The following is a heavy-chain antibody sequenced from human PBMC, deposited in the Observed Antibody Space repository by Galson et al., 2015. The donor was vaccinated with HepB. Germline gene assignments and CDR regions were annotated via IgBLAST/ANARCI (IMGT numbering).Heavy chain of an antibody. J-gene: IGHJ4*02. CDR3: AKAGIAAAGFEDY. CDR1: GFTFSSYA. CDR2: ISGSGGST. D-gene: IGHD6-13*01. Sequence: SLRLSCAASGFTFSSYALSWVRQAPGKGLEWVSGISGSGGSTYYADSVKGRFTISRDNSKNTLYLQMNSLRAEDTAVYYCAKAGIAAAGFEDYWGQGTLVTVSS. V-gene: IGHV3-23*01.